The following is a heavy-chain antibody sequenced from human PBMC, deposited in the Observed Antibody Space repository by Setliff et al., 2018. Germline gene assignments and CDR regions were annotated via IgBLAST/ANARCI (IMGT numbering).Heavy chain of an antibody. D-gene: IGHD4-17*01. V-gene: IGHV3-48*01. CDR1: GITFRTYS. CDR3: AKEMTTYSGFDC. Sequence: GGSLRLSCAASGITFRTYSLNWVRQAPGRGLEWISFISSDSRTTYYADSVKGRFTISRDNAKNTLDLQMNSLRAEDSAMYYCAKEMTTYSGFDCWGQGTLVTVSS. CDR2: ISSDSRTT. J-gene: IGHJ4*02.